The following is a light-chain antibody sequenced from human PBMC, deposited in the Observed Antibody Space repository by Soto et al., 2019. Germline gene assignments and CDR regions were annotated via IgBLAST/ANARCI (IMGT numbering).Light chain of an antibody. CDR2: DVS. CDR3: CSYAGSYTYV. Sequence: QSVLTQPRSVSGSPGQSVTISCTGTSSDVGGYNYVSWYQQHPGKAPKLMIYDVSKRPSGVPDRFSGSKSGNTASLTISGLQDEDEADYSCCSYAGSYTYVFGTGTKLTVL. V-gene: IGLV2-11*01. CDR1: SSDVGGYNY. J-gene: IGLJ1*01.